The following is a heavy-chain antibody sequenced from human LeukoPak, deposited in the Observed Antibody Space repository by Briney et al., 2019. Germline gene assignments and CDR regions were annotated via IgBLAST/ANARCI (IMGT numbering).Heavy chain of an antibody. V-gene: IGHV1-2*06. J-gene: IGHJ4*02. Sequence: GASVKVSCKASGYTFTGYYMHWVRQAPGQGLEWVGRINPNTGGTNYAQKFQGRVTMTGDTSISTAYMELSSLRSDDTALYYCARDPRIAVAGKYFDYWGQGTLVTVSS. CDR3: ARDPRIAVAGKYFDY. D-gene: IGHD6-19*01. CDR2: INPNTGGT. CDR1: GYTFTGYY.